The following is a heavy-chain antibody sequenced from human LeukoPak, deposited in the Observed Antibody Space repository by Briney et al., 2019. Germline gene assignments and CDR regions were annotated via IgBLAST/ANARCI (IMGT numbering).Heavy chain of an antibody. CDR2: ISGSGGST. V-gene: IGHV3-23*01. Sequence: GESLRLSCAASGFTFSSYAMSWVRQAPGKGLEWVSAISGSGGSTYYADSVKGRFTISRDNSKNTLYLQMNSLRAEDTAVYYCAKVKVRGELRNYFDYWGQGTLVTVSS. CDR1: GFTFSSYA. J-gene: IGHJ4*02. CDR3: AKVKVRGELRNYFDY. D-gene: IGHD1-26*01.